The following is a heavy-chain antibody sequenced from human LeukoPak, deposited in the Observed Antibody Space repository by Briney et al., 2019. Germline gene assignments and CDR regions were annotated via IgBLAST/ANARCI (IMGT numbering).Heavy chain of an antibody. J-gene: IGHJ4*02. Sequence: ASVTVSCKASGYTFTGYYMHWVRQAPGQGLEWMGWINPNGGGTNYAQKFQGRVTMTRDTSISTAYMELSRLRSDDTAVYYCAREGYSGSYSSYWGQGTLVTVSS. CDR2: INPNGGGT. V-gene: IGHV1-2*02. CDR3: AREGYSGSYSSY. CDR1: GYTFTGYY. D-gene: IGHD1-26*01.